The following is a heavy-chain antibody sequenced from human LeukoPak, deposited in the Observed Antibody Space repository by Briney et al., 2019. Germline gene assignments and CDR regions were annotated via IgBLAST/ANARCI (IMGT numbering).Heavy chain of an antibody. CDR3: AKLGGQELHNYYVAV. J-gene: IGHJ6*03. CDR1: GFTFRTYG. Sequence: TGGSLRLSCAASGFTFRTYGMHWVRQAPGKGLEWVSFIRFDELDRYYADSVKGRFFISRDNSNNTLYLQMNSLRAEDTAVYYCAKLGGQELHNYYVAVCGKGTTVAVSS. V-gene: IGHV3-30*02. CDR2: IRFDELDR. D-gene: IGHD3-16*01.